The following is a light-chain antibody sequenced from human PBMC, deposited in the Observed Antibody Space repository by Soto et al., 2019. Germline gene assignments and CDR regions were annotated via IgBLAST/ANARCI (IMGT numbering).Light chain of an antibody. V-gene: IGKV1-39*01. CDR1: QSISSY. Sequence: DIQMTQFPSTLSASLLDRVSITCVASQSISSYLNWYQQKPGKAPNLLIYAASSLQSGVPSRFSGSGSGTDFTLTISSLQPEDFATYYCQQSYSTPRTFGQGTKVDIK. CDR3: QQSYSTPRT. J-gene: IGKJ1*01. CDR2: AAS.